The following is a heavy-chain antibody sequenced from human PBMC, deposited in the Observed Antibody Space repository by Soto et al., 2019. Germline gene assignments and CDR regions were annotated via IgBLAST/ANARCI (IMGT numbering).Heavy chain of an antibody. V-gene: IGHV1-69*13. CDR2: IIPIFGTA. CDR3: AANDLAAPAQGAFDI. CDR1: GGTFSSYA. D-gene: IGHD1-1*01. Sequence: SVKVSCKASGGTFSSYAISWVRQAPGQGLEWMGGIIPIFGTANYAQKFQGRVTITADESTSTAYMELSSLRSEDTAVYYCAANDLAAPAQGAFDIWGQGTMVTVSS. J-gene: IGHJ3*02.